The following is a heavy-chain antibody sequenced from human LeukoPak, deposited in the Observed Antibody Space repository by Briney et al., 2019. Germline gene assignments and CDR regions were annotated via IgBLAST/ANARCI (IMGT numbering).Heavy chain of an antibody. CDR3: ARDEYGDYPFDP. CDR2: IKLDGSEK. CDR1: GFTFSSYW. Sequence: GGSLRLSCAASGFTFSSYWMSCVRQAPGEGLEWVSHIKLDGSEKYYVDSVKGRFSISRDNAKNSVYLQMNSLRAEDTAVYYCARDEYGDYPFDPWGQGTLVTVSS. D-gene: IGHD4-17*01. J-gene: IGHJ5*02. V-gene: IGHV3-7*01.